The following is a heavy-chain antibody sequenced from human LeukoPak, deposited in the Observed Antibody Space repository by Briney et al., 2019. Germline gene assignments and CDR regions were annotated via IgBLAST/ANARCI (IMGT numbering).Heavy chain of an antibody. CDR1: GGSINSNY. D-gene: IGHD6-13*01. J-gene: IGHJ4*02. CDR2: ISTSGIT. CDR3: AREASIAAAGWISDY. V-gene: IGHV4-4*07. Sequence: PSETLSLTCTVSGGSINSNYWTWIRQPAGKGLEWIGRISTSGITNYSPSLKSRVTISLDKSKNQLSLILASVTAADTALYYCAREASIAAAGWISDYWGQGTLVTVSS.